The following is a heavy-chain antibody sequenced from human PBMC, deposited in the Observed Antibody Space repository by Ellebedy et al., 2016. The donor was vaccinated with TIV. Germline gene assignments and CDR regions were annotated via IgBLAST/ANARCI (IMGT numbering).Heavy chain of an antibody. CDR3: ARGNPMYTWADY. CDR1: GGSFSGYY. V-gene: IGHV4-34*01. J-gene: IGHJ4*02. Sequence: MPSETLSLTCAVYGGSFSGYYWSWIRQPPGKGLEWIGEINHRGNTNYNPSLKSRVTISVDTSKNQFSLKLSSVTAADTAVYYCARGNPMYTWADYWGQGTLVTVSS. D-gene: IGHD1-1*01. CDR2: INHRGNT.